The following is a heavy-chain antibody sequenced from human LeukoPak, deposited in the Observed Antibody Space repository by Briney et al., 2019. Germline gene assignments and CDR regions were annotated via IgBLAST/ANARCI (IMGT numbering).Heavy chain of an antibody. D-gene: IGHD6-13*01. CDR1: GGSISSGSYY. J-gene: IGHJ6*02. CDR2: IYTSGST. V-gene: IGHV4-61*02. Sequence: KASQTLSLTCTVSGGSISSGSYYWSWIRQPPGKGLEWIGRIYTSGSTNYNPSLKSRVTISVDTSKNQFSLKLSSVTAADTAVYYCARDRRIAAAATGYYYGMDVWGQGTTVTVSS. CDR3: ARDRRIAAAATGYYYGMDV.